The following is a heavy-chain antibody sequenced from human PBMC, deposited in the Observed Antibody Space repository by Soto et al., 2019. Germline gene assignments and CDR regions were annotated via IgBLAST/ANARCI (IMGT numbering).Heavy chain of an antibody. D-gene: IGHD3-10*02. J-gene: IGHJ4*02. Sequence: PGGSLRLSCRVSVFTFNNSGMHCVRHSPGKWLEWVAVISYDGGDKYYADSVKGRFTISRDNSKNTLYLQMNSLRPEDTAVYYCAKDLVRGVNYYFEYWGQGTLVNLS. CDR1: VFTFNNSG. CDR2: ISYDGGDK. CDR3: AKDLVRGVNYYFEY. V-gene: IGHV3-30*18.